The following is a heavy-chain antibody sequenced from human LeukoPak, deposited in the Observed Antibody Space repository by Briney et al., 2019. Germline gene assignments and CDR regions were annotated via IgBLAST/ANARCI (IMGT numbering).Heavy chain of an antibody. CDR3: ASQDSSGYYLIDY. CDR2: ITPILGIA. V-gene: IGHV1-69*10. J-gene: IGHJ4*02. CDR1: GGTFSSYA. Sequence: GASVRVSCKASGGTFSSYALSWVRQAPGQGLEWIGGITPILGIANYAQDLQGRVTITADKSTNTAYMELSSLRSEDTAVYYCASQDSSGYYLIDYWGQGTLATFPS. D-gene: IGHD3-22*01.